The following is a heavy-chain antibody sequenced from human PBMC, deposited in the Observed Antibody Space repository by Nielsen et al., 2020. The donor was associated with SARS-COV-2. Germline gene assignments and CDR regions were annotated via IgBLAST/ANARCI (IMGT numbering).Heavy chain of an antibody. CDR2: ISGSGGNT. D-gene: IGHD3-22*01. CDR1: GFTFSSYA. J-gene: IGHJ4*02. Sequence: GGSLRLSCAASGFTFSSYAMSWVRQAPGKGLEWVSAISGSGGNTYYADSVKGRFTISRDNAKNSLYLQMNSLRAEDTAVYYCARGIEITMIVVVITTYFDYWGQGTLVTVSS. V-gene: IGHV3-23*01. CDR3: ARGIEITMIVVVITTYFDY.